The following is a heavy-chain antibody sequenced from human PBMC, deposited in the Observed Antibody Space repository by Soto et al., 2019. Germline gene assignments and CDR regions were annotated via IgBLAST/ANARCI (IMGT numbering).Heavy chain of an antibody. Sequence: QVQLVESGGGVVQPGRSLRLSCAASGFTFSSYAMHWVRQAAGKGLEWVAVISYDGSNKYYADSVKGRFTIARDNSKNTLYLKMNSLRDEDTADYCWGRVGRLRYFDYWGQGTLLTVSS. D-gene: IGHD4-17*01. CDR1: GFTFSSYA. CDR3: GRVGRLRYFDY. V-gene: IGHV3-30-3*01. CDR2: ISYDGSNK. J-gene: IGHJ4*02.